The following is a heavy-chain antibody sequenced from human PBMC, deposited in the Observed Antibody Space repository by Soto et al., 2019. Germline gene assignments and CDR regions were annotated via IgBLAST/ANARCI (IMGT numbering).Heavy chain of an antibody. CDR3: ARDGFGYCTNGVCPYFDP. V-gene: IGHV4-4*07. J-gene: IGHJ5*02. CDR2: IYTSGST. CDR1: GGSISSYY. D-gene: IGHD2-8*01. Sequence: KPSETLSLTCTVSGGSISSYYWSWIRQPAGKGLEWIGRIYTSGSTNYNPSLKSRVTMSVDTSKNQFSLKLSSVTAADTAVYYCARDGFGYCTNGVCPYFDPWGQGTLVTVS.